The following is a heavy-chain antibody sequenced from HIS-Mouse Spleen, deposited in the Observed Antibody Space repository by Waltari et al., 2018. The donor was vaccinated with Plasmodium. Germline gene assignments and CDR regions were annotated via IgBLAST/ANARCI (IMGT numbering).Heavy chain of an antibody. CDR1: CGSISSSSYY. J-gene: IGHJ4*02. CDR3: ARRGGSYYYFDY. V-gene: IGHV4-39*01. D-gene: IGHD1-26*01. CDR2: IYYSGTT. Sequence: QLQLQESGPGLVKPSEPLSLTCTVSCGSISSSSYYWGGTRQPPGKGLEWIGSIYYSGTTYYNPSLKGRVTISVDTSKNQFSLKLSSVTAADTAVYYCARRGGSYYYFDYWGQGTLVTVSS.